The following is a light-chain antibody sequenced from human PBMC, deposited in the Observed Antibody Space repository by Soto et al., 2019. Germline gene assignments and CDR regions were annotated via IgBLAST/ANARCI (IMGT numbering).Light chain of an antibody. V-gene: IGKV3-15*01. CDR1: QSVSSN. J-gene: IGKJ4*01. Sequence: IVMTQSPATLSVSPGERATLSCRASQSVSSNLAWYQQKPGQAPRILIYGASTRATGIPARFSGSGSGTEFTLTISSLQSEDFAVYYCQQYNNWPLTFGGGTKVEIK. CDR2: GAS. CDR3: QQYNNWPLT.